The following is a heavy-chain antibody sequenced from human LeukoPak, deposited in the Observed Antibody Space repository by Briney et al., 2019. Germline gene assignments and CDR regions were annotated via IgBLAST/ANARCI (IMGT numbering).Heavy chain of an antibody. Sequence: ASVKVSCKASGYTFTGYYMHWVRQAPGQGLEWMGRINPNSGGTNYAQKFQGRVTVTRDTSTSTVYMELSSLRSEDTAMYYCARARYGGNQIDYWGQGTLVTVSS. J-gene: IGHJ4*02. CDR2: INPNSGGT. D-gene: IGHD4/OR15-4a*01. CDR1: GYTFTGYY. V-gene: IGHV1-2*06. CDR3: ARARYGGNQIDY.